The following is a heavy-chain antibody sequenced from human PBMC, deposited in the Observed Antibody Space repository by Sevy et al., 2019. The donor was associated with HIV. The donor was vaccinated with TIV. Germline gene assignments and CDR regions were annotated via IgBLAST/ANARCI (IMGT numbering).Heavy chain of an antibody. J-gene: IGHJ3*02. CDR2: IYYSGST. CDR3: AKAYDSSGYYVRDDAFDI. CDR1: GGSISSYY. D-gene: IGHD3-22*01. Sequence: SETLSLTCTVSGGSISSYYWSWIRQPPGKGLEWIGYIYYSGSTNYNPSLKSRVTISVDTSKNQFSLKLSPVSAADTAVYYSAKAYDSSGYYVRDDAFDIWGQGTMVTVSS. V-gene: IGHV4-59*01.